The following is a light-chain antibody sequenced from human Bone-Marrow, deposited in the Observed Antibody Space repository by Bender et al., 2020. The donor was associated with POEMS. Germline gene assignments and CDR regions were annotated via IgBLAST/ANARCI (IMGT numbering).Light chain of an antibody. Sequence: QSVLTQPPSASGTPGQRVTIACSGGSSNIGAHAVNWYQHLPGTAPKLLIYSSHRRPSEVPDRFSGSRSDTSASLAISGLQSEDDADYYCAVWDDSLNGWVFGGGTKLTVL. CDR3: AVWDDSLNGWV. V-gene: IGLV1-44*01. J-gene: IGLJ3*02. CDR2: SSH. CDR1: SSNIGAHA.